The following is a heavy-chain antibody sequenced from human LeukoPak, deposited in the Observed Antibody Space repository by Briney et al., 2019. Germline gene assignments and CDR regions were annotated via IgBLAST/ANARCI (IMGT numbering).Heavy chain of an antibody. J-gene: IGHJ3*02. V-gene: IGHV3-23*01. Sequence: PGGSLRLSCAASGFTFSSYAMSWVRQAPGKGLEWVSAISGSGGSTYYADSVKGRFTISRDNSKNTLYLQMNSLRAEDTAVYYCAKDILADFWSGYYAFDIWGQGTMVTVSS. CDR3: AKDILADFWSGYYAFDI. D-gene: IGHD3-3*01. CDR2: ISGSGGST. CDR1: GFTFSSYA.